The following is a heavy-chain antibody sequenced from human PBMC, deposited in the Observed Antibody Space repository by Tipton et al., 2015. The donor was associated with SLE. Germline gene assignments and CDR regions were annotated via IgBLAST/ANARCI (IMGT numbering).Heavy chain of an antibody. CDR2: LYFGGHT. J-gene: IGHJ4*02. CDR1: GFSVSGDF. Sequence: AVSGFSVSGDFMSWVRQTPGKGLEWVSVLYFGGHTYYADSMKGRFTISIDNSNNTLYLHMNSLRPEDTAVYYCAREIDRSFDYWGQGTLVTVSS. D-gene: IGHD3-22*01. CDR3: AREIDRSFDY. V-gene: IGHV3-66*01.